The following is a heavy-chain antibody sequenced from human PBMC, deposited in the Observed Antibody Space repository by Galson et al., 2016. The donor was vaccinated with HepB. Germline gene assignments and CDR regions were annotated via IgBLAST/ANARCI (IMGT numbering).Heavy chain of an antibody. CDR3: AKDLWRRGFLDH. CDR2: ISSSSSYI. Sequence: SLRLSCAASGFTFSSYSMNWVRQAPGKGLEWVSSISSSSSYIYYADSVKGRFTISRDNSKNTMYLQMNRVRLEDTAVYYCAKDLWRRGFLDHWGQGTLVTVSS. CDR1: GFTFSSYS. D-gene: IGHD2-21*01. J-gene: IGHJ4*02. V-gene: IGHV3-21*01.